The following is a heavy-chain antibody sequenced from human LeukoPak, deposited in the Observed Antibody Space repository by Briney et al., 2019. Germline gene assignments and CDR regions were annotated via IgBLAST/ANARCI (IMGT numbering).Heavy chain of an antibody. CDR3: AKAAYDLLTGYYSYYYYAMDV. J-gene: IGHJ6*02. CDR1: GFTFDDFA. CDR2: ISAGGDKT. D-gene: IGHD3-9*01. V-gene: IGHV3-43*02. Sequence: GGSLRVSCATSGFTFDDFAMHWVRQVPGKGLEWVSLISAGGDKTYYADSVKGRFTISRDNRKKSLYLQMNSLTTDDTAFYYCAKAAYDLLTGYYSYYYYAMDVWGQGTTVAVSS.